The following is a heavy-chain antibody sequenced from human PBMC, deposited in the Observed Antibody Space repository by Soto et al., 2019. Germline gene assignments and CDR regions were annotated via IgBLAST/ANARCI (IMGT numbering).Heavy chain of an antibody. CDR3: ARGPITVLRGVYY. V-gene: IGHV3-30*04. D-gene: IGHD3-10*01. CDR2: VSSDGSNK. J-gene: IGHJ4*02. CDR1: GFTFNTYA. Sequence: QVHLEESGGGVVHPGRSLRLSCAASGFTFNTYAVHWVRQAPGKGLEWVAVVSSDGSNKYYSDSVKGRFSICRDNSNNTLSLQMNSLRPEHPAVYYCARGPITVLRGVYYWGRGTRVTVSS.